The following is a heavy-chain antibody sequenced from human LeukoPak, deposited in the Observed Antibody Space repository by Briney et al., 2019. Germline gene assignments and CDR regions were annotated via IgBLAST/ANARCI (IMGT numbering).Heavy chain of an antibody. CDR2: IYYGGST. CDR1: GGSISSSTYY. Sequence: SETLSLTCTVSGGSISSSTYYWGWIRQPPGKGLEWIGNIYYGGSTHYNPSLKSRVTISVDTSKNQFSLKMSSVTAADTAVYYCAGMGPGSSSGTLLDYWGQGTLVTVSS. V-gene: IGHV4-39*01. D-gene: IGHD6-6*01. CDR3: AGMGPGSSSGTLLDY. J-gene: IGHJ4*02.